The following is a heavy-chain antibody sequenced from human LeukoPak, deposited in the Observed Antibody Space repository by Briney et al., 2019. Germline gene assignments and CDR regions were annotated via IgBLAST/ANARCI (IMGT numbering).Heavy chain of an antibody. Sequence: GGSLRLPCAASGFTFSSHWMTWVRQAPGKGLEWVASIKEDESEKYYVDSVKGRFTISRDNSKNTLYLQMNSLRAEDTAVYYCARRWDDAFDIWGQGTMVTVSS. D-gene: IGHD1-26*01. CDR1: GFTFSSHW. V-gene: IGHV3-7*02. CDR2: IKEDESEK. J-gene: IGHJ3*02. CDR3: ARRWDDAFDI.